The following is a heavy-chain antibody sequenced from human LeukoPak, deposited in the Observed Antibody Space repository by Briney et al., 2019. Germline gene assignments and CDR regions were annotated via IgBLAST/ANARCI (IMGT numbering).Heavy chain of an antibody. D-gene: IGHD1-7*01. CDR2: IYYSGSI. V-gene: IGHV4-30-4*01. CDR1: GGSISSGAYF. Sequence: SQTLSLTCSVSGGSISSGAYFWSWIRQPPGKGLEWIGYIYYSGSIYYNPSLKSRATISVDTSKNQFSLKLSSVTAADTAVYYCARDNWNYGSSMDVWGQGTTVTVSS. CDR3: ARDNWNYGSSMDV. J-gene: IGHJ6*02.